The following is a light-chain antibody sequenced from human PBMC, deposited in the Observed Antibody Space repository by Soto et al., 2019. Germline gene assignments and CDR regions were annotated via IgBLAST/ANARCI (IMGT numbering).Light chain of an antibody. CDR2: GAS. J-gene: IGKJ4*01. CDR1: QSVSSSF. CDR3: EQYGSSPLT. V-gene: IGKV3-20*01. Sequence: EIVLTQSPGTLSLSPGERATLSCRASQSVSSSFLAWYQQTPGQAPRLLIYGASRRATGIPDRFSGRGSGTDFTLTISRLEAEDFAVYYCEQYGSSPLTFGGGTKVDI.